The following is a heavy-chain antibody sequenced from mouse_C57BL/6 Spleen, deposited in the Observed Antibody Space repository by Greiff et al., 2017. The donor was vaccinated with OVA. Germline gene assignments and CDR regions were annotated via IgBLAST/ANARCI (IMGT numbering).Heavy chain of an antibody. CDR2: ISYDGSN. J-gene: IGHJ1*03. Sequence: EVQLVESGPGLVKPSQSLSLTCSVTGYSITSGYYWNWIRQFPGNKLEWMGYISYDGSNNYNPSLKNRISITRDTSKNQFFLKLNSVTTEDTATYYCARPGSSYDWYFDVWGTGTTVTVSS. CDR1: GYSITSGYY. V-gene: IGHV3-6*01. D-gene: IGHD1-1*01. CDR3: ARPGSSYDWYFDV.